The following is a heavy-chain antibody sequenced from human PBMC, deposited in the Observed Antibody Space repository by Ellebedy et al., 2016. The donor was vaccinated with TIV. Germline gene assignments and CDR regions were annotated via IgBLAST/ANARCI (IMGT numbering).Heavy chain of an antibody. V-gene: IGHV3-33*08. CDR1: GFTFSSYG. CDR2: IWFDGSNK. CDR3: ARDRAVSTMDAFDI. D-gene: IGHD2/OR15-2a*01. Sequence: GESLKISCAASGFTFSSYGMHWVRQAPGKGLGWVAVIWFDGSNKYHADSVKGRFTLSRDNSKNTLYLQMNSLRAKDTAVYYCARDRAVSTMDAFDIWGQGTMVTVSS. J-gene: IGHJ3*02.